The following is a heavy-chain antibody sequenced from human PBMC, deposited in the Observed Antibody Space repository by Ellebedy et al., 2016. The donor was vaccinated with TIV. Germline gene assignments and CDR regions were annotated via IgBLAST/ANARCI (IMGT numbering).Heavy chain of an antibody. V-gene: IGHV6-1*01. CDR2: TYYRSKLYN. Sequence: SQTLSLTCAISGDSVSSNAVAWHWIRQSPSRGLEWLGRTYYRSKLYNEYAVSVKSRITINPDTSKNQFSLQLNSLTPEDQALYYCVRGSRGAFDIWGQGTMVTVSS. J-gene: IGHJ3*02. CDR3: VRGSRGAFDI. CDR1: GDSVSSNAVA.